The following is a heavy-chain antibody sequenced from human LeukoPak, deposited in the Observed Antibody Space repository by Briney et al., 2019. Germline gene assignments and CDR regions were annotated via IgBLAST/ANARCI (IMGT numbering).Heavy chain of an antibody. D-gene: IGHD1-26*01. Sequence: ASVKVSFKASGYTFTGYYMHWVRQAPGQGLEWMGIINPSGGSTSYAQKFQGRVTMTRDTSTSTVYMELSSLRSEDTAVYYCARLVGATRDWFDPWGQGTLVTVSS. V-gene: IGHV1-46*01. CDR1: GYTFTGYY. CDR3: ARLVGATRDWFDP. CDR2: INPSGGST. J-gene: IGHJ5*02.